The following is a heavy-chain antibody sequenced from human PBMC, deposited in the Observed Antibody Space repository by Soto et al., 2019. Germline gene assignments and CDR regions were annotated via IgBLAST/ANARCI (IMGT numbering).Heavy chain of an antibody. D-gene: IGHD6-19*01. Sequence: ASVKVSCKVSGYTLTELSMHWVRQAPGKGLEWMGGFDPEDGETIYAQKFQGRVTMTEDTSTDTAYMELSSLRSEDTAVYYCATAASSILAVAGTGYFDLWGRGTLVTVSS. CDR2: FDPEDGET. CDR3: ATAASSILAVAGTGYFDL. J-gene: IGHJ2*01. V-gene: IGHV1-24*01. CDR1: GYTLTELS.